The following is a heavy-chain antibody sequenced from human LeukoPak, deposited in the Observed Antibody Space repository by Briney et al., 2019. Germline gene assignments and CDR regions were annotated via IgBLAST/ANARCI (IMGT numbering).Heavy chain of an antibody. CDR1: GYTFTNFW. CDR2: IYPGDSDT. Sequence: GESLKISCKTSGYTFTNFWIGWVRQMSGKGLEWMGIIYPGDSDTRYNPSFQSQVTISADKSINTAYLHWSSLKASDTAMYYCARLYGTKIDYWGQGTLVTVSS. D-gene: IGHD1-26*01. CDR3: ARLYGTKIDY. V-gene: IGHV5-51*01. J-gene: IGHJ4*02.